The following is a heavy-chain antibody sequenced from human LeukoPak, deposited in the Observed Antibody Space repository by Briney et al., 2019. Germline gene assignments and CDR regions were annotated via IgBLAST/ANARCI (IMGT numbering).Heavy chain of an antibody. V-gene: IGHV3-74*01. Sequence: GGSLRLSCAASGFDFSSNWMHWVRHAPGQGLVWVSRIKGDGIGTNYADSVKGRFTISRDIAKNTLYLQMNSLRAEDTGVYYCAKDHYWSIDYWGRGTPVTVSS. J-gene: IGHJ4*02. D-gene: IGHD3-3*01. CDR1: GFDFSSNW. CDR2: IKGDGIGT. CDR3: AKDHYWSIDY.